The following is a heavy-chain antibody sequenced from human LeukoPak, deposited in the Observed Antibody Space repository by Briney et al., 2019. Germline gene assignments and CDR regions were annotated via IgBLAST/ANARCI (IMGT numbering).Heavy chain of an antibody. V-gene: IGHV5-51*01. CDR1: GYSFTSYW. D-gene: IGHD3-10*01. Sequence: GESLKISCKGSGYSFTSYWIGWVRQMPGKGLEWMGIIYPGDSDTRYSPSFQGQVTISADKSISTAYLQWSSLKASDTAMYYCARSLMVRGVIRGTDYWGQGTLVTVSS. CDR3: ARSLMVRGVIRGTDY. J-gene: IGHJ4*02. CDR2: IYPGDSDT.